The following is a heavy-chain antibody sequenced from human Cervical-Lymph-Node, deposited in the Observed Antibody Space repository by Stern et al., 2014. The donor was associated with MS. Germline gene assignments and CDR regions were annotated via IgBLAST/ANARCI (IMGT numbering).Heavy chain of an antibody. CDR3: ARDRGFLEWTGTLDV. CDR1: RFKFGDYG. V-gene: IGHV3-20*04. CDR2: TNWNGGSI. D-gene: IGHD3-3*01. J-gene: IGHJ6*02. Sequence: EVQLVESGGGVVRPGGSLRLACEASRFKFGDYGMGWVRQVPGKGLEGVSGTNWNGGSIGYADSVRGRFTISRDNAKKSLYLQMNSLRAEDTAVYYCARDRGFLEWTGTLDVWGQGTTVTVSS.